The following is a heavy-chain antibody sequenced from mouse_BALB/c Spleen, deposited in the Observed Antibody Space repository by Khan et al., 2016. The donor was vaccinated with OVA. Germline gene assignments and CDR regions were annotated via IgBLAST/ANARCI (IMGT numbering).Heavy chain of an antibody. CDR1: GFTFSDYY. D-gene: IGHD2-14*01. CDR2: ISDGGTYT. J-gene: IGHJ3*01. V-gene: IGHV5-4*02. CDR3: ARAYYRYDGAWFAY. Sequence: EVKLMESGGGLVKPGGSLKLSCAASGFTFSDYYMYWVRQTPEKRLEWVATISDGGTYTYYPDSVKGRFTISRDNAKNNLYLQMSSLKSEDTAIYHCARAYYRYDGAWFAYWGQGTLVTVSA.